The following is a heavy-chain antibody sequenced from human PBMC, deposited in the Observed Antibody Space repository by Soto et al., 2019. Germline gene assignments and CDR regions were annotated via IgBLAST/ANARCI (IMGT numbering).Heavy chain of an antibody. V-gene: IGHV3-74*01. CDR3: ATLNKRNDV. J-gene: IGHJ4*02. CDR2: INSDGSST. Sequence: GGSLRLSCAASGFTFSSNWMHWVRQAPGKGLVWVSRINSDGSSTNDADSVKGRFTISRDNAKNTLYLQMNSLRAEDTAVYYCATLNKRNDVWGQGTLVTVSS. CDR1: GFTFSSNW. D-gene: IGHD1-1*01.